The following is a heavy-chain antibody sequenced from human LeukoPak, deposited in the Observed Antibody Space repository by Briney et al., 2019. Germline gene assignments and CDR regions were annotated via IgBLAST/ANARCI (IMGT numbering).Heavy chain of an antibody. D-gene: IGHD6-13*01. J-gene: IGHJ4*02. CDR3: ARDPRMSSSYNLPFDY. Sequence: ASVKVSCKASGYTFTSYGISWVRQAPGQGLEWMGWISAYNGNTNYAQKLQGRVTMTTDTSTSTAYMELRSLRSDDTAVYYCARDPRMSSSYNLPFDYWGQGTLVTVSS. CDR2: ISAYNGNT. CDR1: GYTFTSYG. V-gene: IGHV1-18*01.